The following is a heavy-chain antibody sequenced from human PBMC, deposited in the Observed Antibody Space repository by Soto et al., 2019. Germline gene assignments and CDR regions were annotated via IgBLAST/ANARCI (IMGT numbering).Heavy chain of an antibody. CDR2: IYYSGSTT. V-gene: IGHV4-59*01. Sequence: QVRLQESGPGLVKPSETLSLTCVVSGAAISGYYWSWIRQPPGKGLELIGFIYYSGSTTNYSPSLKNRVTISVDTSKNIISLRLGSVTAADTAIYYCVRDGRERQFDYWGQGTVVTVSS. CDR3: VRDGRERQFDY. J-gene: IGHJ4*02. D-gene: IGHD1-26*01. CDR1: GAAISGYY.